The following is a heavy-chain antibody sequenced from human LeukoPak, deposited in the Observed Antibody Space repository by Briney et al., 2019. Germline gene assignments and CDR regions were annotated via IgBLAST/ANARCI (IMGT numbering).Heavy chain of an antibody. CDR3: ARGRRLRGVTSRPIYYYPYMDG. D-gene: IGHD3-10*01. V-gene: IGHV1-8*01. CDR2: GNPYNSRT. CDR1: GYTFNSCG. Sequence: VASLKLSCTASGYTFNSCGINWVRQATGQGPEWVGCGNPYNSRTVYAPKFKGRVTISSNNSINTPYMQMISLKSDDTAVYSGARGRRLRGVTSRPIYYYPYMDGWGGAPTVTASS. J-gene: IGHJ6*03.